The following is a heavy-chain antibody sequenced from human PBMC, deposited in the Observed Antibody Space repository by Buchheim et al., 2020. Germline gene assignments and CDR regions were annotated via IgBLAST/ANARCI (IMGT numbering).Heavy chain of an antibody. Sequence: QITLKESGPTLVKPTQTLTLTCTFSGFSLSTSGVGVGWIRQPPGKALEWLALIYWDDDKRYSPSLKSRLTITKDTPKNQVVLTMTNMDPVDTATYYCAHRPGRGVYYYDSSGYLFDYWGQGTL. J-gene: IGHJ4*02. V-gene: IGHV2-5*02. CDR1: GFSLSTSGVG. D-gene: IGHD3-22*01. CDR2: IYWDDDK. CDR3: AHRPGRGVYYYDSSGYLFDY.